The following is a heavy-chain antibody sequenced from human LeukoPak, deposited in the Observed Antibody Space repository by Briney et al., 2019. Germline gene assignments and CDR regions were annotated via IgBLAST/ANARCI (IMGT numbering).Heavy chain of an antibody. CDR1: GFTFSSYA. J-gene: IGHJ3*02. CDR2: ISGRGGDT. Sequence: GGSLRLSCAASGFTFSSYAMSWVRQAPGKGLEWVSGISGRGGDTYYADSVKGRFTISRDNSKNTLYLQMNSLRAEDTALYYCAKVRYGDYSAFDIWGQGTMVTVSS. D-gene: IGHD4-17*01. CDR3: AKVRYGDYSAFDI. V-gene: IGHV3-23*01.